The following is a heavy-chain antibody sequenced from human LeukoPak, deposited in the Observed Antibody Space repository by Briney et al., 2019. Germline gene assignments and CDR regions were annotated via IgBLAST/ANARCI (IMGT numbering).Heavy chain of an antibody. V-gene: IGHV4-59*01. CDR2: IYYSGST. Sequence: SETLSLTCTVSGGSISSYYWSWIRQPPGKGLEWIGYIYYSGSTNYNPSLKSRVTISVDTSKNQFSLKLSSVTAADTAVYYCARSYSSSWYEFGAFDIWGQGTMVIVSS. D-gene: IGHD6-13*01. J-gene: IGHJ3*02. CDR3: ARSYSSSWYEFGAFDI. CDR1: GGSISSYY.